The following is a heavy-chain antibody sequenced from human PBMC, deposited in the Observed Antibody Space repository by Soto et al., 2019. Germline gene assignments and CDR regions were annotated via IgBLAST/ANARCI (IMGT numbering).Heavy chain of an antibody. CDR1: GGSVSSGSYY. V-gene: IGHV4-61*01. CDR3: ARGQDDSSGHHDAFDI. J-gene: IGHJ3*02. D-gene: IGHD3-22*01. Sequence: SETLSLTCTVSGGSVSSGSYYWSWIRQPPGKGLEWIGYIYYSGSTNYNPSLKSRVTISVDTSKNQFSLKLSSVTAADTAVYYCARGQDDSSGHHDAFDIWGQGTMVTVSS. CDR2: IYYSGST.